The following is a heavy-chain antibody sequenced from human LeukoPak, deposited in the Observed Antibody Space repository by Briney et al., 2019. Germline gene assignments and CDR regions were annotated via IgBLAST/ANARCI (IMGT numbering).Heavy chain of an antibody. J-gene: IGHJ4*02. Sequence: GGSLRLSCAASGFTFSSYWMHWVRQAPGKGLVWVSRINSDGSSTSYADSVKGRFTISRDNAKNTLYLQMNSLRAEDTAVYYCARGVRSHCFDHWGQGTLVTVSS. CDR1: GFTFSSYW. D-gene: IGHD4-17*01. CDR3: ARGVRSHCFDH. V-gene: IGHV3-74*01. CDR2: INSDGSST.